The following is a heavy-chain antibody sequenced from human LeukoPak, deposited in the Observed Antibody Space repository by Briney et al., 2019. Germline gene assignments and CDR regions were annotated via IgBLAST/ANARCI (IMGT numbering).Heavy chain of an antibody. CDR3: ARDTYSSGWSH. CDR1: GYSFTSYW. D-gene: IGHD6-19*01. Sequence: GASLKISCKGSGYSFTSYWIGWVRQMPGKGLEWMGIIYPGDSDTRYSPSFQGQVTISADKSISTAYLQWSSLKASDTATYYCARDTYSSGWSHWGQGTLVTVSS. CDR2: IYPGDSDT. V-gene: IGHV5-51*01. J-gene: IGHJ4*02.